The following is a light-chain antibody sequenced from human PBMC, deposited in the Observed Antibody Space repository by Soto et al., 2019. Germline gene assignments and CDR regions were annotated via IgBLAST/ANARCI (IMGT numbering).Light chain of an antibody. CDR2: SSN. Sequence: QSVLTQPPSASGPPGQRVTISCSGSSSNIGSNNVNWYQQLPGTAPKLLIYSSNQRPSGVPDRFSAFKSGTSASLAISGLQSEDEADYYCAAWDDSLTGVVFGGGTKLTVL. V-gene: IGLV1-44*01. CDR3: AAWDDSLTGVV. CDR1: SSNIGSNN. J-gene: IGLJ2*01.